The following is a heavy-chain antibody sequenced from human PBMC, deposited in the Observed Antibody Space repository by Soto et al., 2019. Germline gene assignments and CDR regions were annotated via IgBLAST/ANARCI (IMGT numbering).Heavy chain of an antibody. Sequence: GGSLRLSCAASGFTFNNYAMSWVRQAPGKGLEWVSSISASGASAFYTDSVKGRFTISRDNSKNTLYLQMNSLRAADTAVYYCAKDPSVTRTTSRVWFDPWGRGTLVTVSS. CDR2: ISASGASA. CDR1: GFTFNNYA. D-gene: IGHD1-7*01. CDR3: AKDPSVTRTTSRVWFDP. V-gene: IGHV3-23*01. J-gene: IGHJ5*02.